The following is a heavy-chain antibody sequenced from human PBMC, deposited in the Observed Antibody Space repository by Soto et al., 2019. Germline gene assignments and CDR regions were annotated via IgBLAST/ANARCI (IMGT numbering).Heavy chain of an antibody. D-gene: IGHD3-22*01. CDR3: ARAVNESTIYYYSSGYQYYFDY. V-gene: IGHV1-58*01. J-gene: IGHJ4*02. CDR2: IVVGSGNT. Sequence: SVKVSCKASGFTFTSSAVQWVRQARGQRLEWIGWIVVGSGNTNYAQKFQERVTITRDMSTSTAYMELRSLRSDDTAVYYCARAVNESTIYYYSSGYQYYFDYWGQGTLVTVSS. CDR1: GFTFTSSA.